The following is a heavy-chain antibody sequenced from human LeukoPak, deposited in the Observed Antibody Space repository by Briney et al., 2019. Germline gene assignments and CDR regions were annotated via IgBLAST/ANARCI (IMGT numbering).Heavy chain of an antibody. D-gene: IGHD4-17*01. V-gene: IGHV1-2*02. J-gene: IGHJ6*03. CDR1: GYTFTGYY. CDR3: ARHVPTRYGDYYMDV. Sequence: VASVKVSCKASGYTFTGYYIHWVRQAPGQGLEWMGWINPNSGNIKYGQKFQGRVTMTRDTSISTAYLQWSSLKASDTAMYYCARHVPTRYGDYYMDVWGKGTTVTVSS. CDR2: INPNSGNI.